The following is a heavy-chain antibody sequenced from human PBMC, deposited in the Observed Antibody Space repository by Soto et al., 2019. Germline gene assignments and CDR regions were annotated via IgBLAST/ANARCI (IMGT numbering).Heavy chain of an antibody. V-gene: IGHV4-30-2*01. J-gene: IGHJ4*02. Sequence: PSETLSLTCAVSGGSISSGVYSWIWIRQPPGKGLEWIGYIYHSGSTYYNPSPKSRVTISVDRSKNQFSLKLSSVTAADTAVYYCARDPGGYFDYWGQGTLVTVSS. CDR1: GGSISSGVYS. CDR2: IYHSGST. D-gene: IGHD1-26*01. CDR3: ARDPGGYFDY.